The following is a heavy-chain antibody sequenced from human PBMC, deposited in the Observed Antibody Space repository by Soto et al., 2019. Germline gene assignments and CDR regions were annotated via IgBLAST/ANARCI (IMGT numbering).Heavy chain of an antibody. J-gene: IGHJ6*02. D-gene: IGHD3-10*01. CDR1: GFTFSNAW. CDR3: AKALSAYYYYGMDV. Sequence: GGSLRLSCAASGFTFSNAWMNWVRQAPGKGLGWVSVISGSGGSTYYADSVKGRFTISRDNSKNTLYLQMNSLRAEDTAVYYCAKALSAYYYYGMDVWGQGTTVTVSS. V-gene: IGHV3-23*01. CDR2: ISGSGGST.